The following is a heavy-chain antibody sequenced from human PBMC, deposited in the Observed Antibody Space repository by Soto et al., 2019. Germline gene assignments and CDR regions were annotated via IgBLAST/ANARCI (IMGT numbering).Heavy chain of an antibody. CDR2: IVPTLRLT. J-gene: IGHJ5*02. CDR1: VGTSTIYT. CDR3: ATEKYGEGRVGVYT. Sequence: QVQLVQSGAEVKKPGSSLNVSCETSVGTSTIYTITWVRQAPGQGLQWMGRIVPTLRLTNYAQDFQGRLTMNAYTSTSTAHMELSSLTAEDTAVYYFATEKYGEGRVGVYTWGQATLVTVSS. D-gene: IGHD3-10*01. V-gene: IGHV1-69*08.